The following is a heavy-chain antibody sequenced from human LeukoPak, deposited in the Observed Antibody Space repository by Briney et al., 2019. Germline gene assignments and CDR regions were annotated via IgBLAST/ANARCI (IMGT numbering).Heavy chain of an antibody. CDR2: ISSSSSYI. V-gene: IGHV3-21*01. CDR1: GFTFSSYS. Sequence: PGGSLRLSCAASGFTFSSYSMNWVRQAPGKGLEWVSSISSSSSYIYYADSVKGRFTISRDNAKNSLYLQMNSLRAEDTAVYYCAREARGYSSSWYEGNYFDYWGQGTLVTVSS. D-gene: IGHD6-13*01. CDR3: AREARGYSSSWYEGNYFDY. J-gene: IGHJ4*02.